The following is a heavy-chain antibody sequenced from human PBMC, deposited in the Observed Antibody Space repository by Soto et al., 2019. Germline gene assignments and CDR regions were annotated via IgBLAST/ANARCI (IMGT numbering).Heavy chain of an antibody. V-gene: IGHV1-46*01. D-gene: IGHD6-6*01. Sequence: GASVKLSCKASGYTFTSYYMHWVRQAPGQGLEWMGIINPSGGSTSYAQKFQGRVTMTRDTSTSTVYMELSSLRSEDTAVYYCARGRKGAARPSYYYGMDVWGQGTTVTVSS. CDR3: ARGRKGAARPSYYYGMDV. CDR1: GYTFTSYY. J-gene: IGHJ6*02. CDR2: INPSGGST.